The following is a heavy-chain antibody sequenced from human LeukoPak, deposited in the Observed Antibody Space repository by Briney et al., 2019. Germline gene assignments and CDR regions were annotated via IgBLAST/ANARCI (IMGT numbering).Heavy chain of an antibody. J-gene: IGHJ4*02. Sequence: GGSLRLSCAASGFTFSSYWMHWVRQAPGKGLVWVSRINSDGSSTSYADSVKGRFTISRDNAKNTLYLKMNSLRAEDTVVYYCASLAFGGGDYWGQGTLVTVSS. CDR3: ASLAFGGGDY. CDR2: INSDGSST. V-gene: IGHV3-74*01. D-gene: IGHD3-16*01. CDR1: GFTFSSYW.